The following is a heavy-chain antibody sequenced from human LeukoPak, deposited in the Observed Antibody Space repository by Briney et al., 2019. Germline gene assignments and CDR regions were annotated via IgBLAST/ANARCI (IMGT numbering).Heavy chain of an antibody. CDR2: IYESGRT. V-gene: IGHV4-39*01. Sequence: SQTLSLTCTVSGGSISSGDYYWGWIRQPPGKGLEWIGSIYESGRTHYNPSLRSRITITVDTSKNQFSLELSSVTAADTAVYYCARGDSSSWSLFDYWGQGTLVTVSS. CDR1: GGSISSGDYY. J-gene: IGHJ4*02. CDR3: ARGDSSSWSLFDY. D-gene: IGHD6-13*01.